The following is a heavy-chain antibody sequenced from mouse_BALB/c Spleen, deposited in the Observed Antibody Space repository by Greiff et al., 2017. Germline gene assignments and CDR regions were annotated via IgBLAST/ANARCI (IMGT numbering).Heavy chain of an antibody. CDR2: INPGSGGT. V-gene: IGHV1-54*01. Sequence: QVQLQQSGAELVRPGTSVKVSCKASGYAFTNYLIEWVKQRPGQGLEWIGVINPGSGGTNYNEKFKGKATLTADKSSSTAFMQLSSLTSDDSAVYFCARSFYYGSSYDWYFDVWGAGTTVTVSS. D-gene: IGHD1-1*01. J-gene: IGHJ1*01. CDR1: GYAFTNYL. CDR3: ARSFYYGSSYDWYFDV.